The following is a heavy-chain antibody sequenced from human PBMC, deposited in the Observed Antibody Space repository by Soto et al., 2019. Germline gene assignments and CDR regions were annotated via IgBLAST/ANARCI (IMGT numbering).Heavy chain of an antibody. D-gene: IGHD6-19*01. V-gene: IGHV1-69*12. J-gene: IGHJ4*02. CDR1: GGTFSSYA. Sequence: QVQLVQSGAEVKKPGSSVKVSCKASGGTFSSYAISWVRQAPGQGLEWMGGIIPIFGTANYAQQFQGRVTITADESPSTAYLELSSRSSEDTAVSYCARDKGLGSGWYSGGSAYWGQGTLVTVSS. CDR3: ARDKGLGSGWYSGGSAY. CDR2: IIPIFGTA.